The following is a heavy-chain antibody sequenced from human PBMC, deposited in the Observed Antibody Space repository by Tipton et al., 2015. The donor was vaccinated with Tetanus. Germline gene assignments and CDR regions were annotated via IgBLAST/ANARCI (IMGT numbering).Heavy chain of an antibody. V-gene: IGHV1-69*01. CDR2: IIPIFGTA. CDR1: GGTFSSYA. J-gene: IGHJ4*02. CDR3: ARSASGYSYGPGLYYFDY. D-gene: IGHD5-18*01. Sequence: QLVQSGAEVKKPGSSVKVSCKASGGTFSSYAISWVRQAPGQGLEWMGGIIPIFGTANYAQKFQGRVTITADESTSTAYMELSSLRSEDTAMYYCARSASGYSYGPGLYYFDYWGQGTLVTVSS.